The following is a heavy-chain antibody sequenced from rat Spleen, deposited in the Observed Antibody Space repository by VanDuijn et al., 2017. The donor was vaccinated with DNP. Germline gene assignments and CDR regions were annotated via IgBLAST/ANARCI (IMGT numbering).Heavy chain of an antibody. CDR2: ISPSGGGT. J-gene: IGHJ2*01. V-gene: IGHV5-25*01. D-gene: IGHD1-9*01. CDR1: GFTFSDYY. Sequence: EVQLVESGGGLVQPGRSMKLSCAASGFTFSDYYMAWVRQAPKKGLEWVTSISPSGGGTYYRDSVKGRFTISRHNAKSTLYLQMDSLRSEDTATYYCTTRTTGIFDYWGQGVMVSVSS. CDR3: TTRTTGIFDY.